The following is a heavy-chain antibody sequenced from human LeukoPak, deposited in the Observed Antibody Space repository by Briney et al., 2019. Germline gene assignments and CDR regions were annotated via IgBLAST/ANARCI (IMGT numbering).Heavy chain of an antibody. CDR2: INPSGGST. V-gene: IGHV1-46*01. CDR3: ARDPFGYSYGHFDY. Sequence: ASVKVSCKASGGTFSSYAISWVRQAPGQGLEWMGIINPSGGSTSYAQKFQGRVTMTRDTSTSTVYMELSSLRSEDTAVYYCARDPFGYSYGHFDYWGQGTLVTVSS. J-gene: IGHJ4*02. D-gene: IGHD5-18*01. CDR1: GGTFSSYA.